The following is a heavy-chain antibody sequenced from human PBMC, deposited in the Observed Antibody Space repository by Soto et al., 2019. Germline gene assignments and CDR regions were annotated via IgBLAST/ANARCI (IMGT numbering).Heavy chain of an antibody. D-gene: IGHD3-3*01. V-gene: IGHV1-18*01. CDR3: ARERDITQDTIFGVVIRDGMDV. Sequence: QVQLVQSGAEVKKPGASVKVSCKASGYTFTSYGISWVRQAPGQGLEWMGWISAYNGNTNYAQKLQGRVTMTTDTSTSTAYMELRSLRSDDTAVYYCARERDITQDTIFGVVIRDGMDVWGQGTTVTVSS. CDR1: GYTFTSYG. CDR2: ISAYNGNT. J-gene: IGHJ6*02.